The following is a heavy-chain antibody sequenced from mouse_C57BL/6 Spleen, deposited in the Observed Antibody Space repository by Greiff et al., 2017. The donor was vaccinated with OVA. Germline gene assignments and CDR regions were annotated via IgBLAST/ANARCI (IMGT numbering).Heavy chain of an antibody. V-gene: IGHV1-9*01. CDR2: IFPGSGST. Sequence: QVQLQQSGAELMQPGASVKLSCKATGYTFTGYWIEWVKQRPGHGLEWIGEIFPGSGSTAYNEKFKGKATFTADTSTNTAYMQLSMLTTEDSAIYYSARRGWSCDVWGTGTTVTVSS. CDR3: ARRGWSCDV. J-gene: IGHJ1*03. CDR1: GYTFTGYW.